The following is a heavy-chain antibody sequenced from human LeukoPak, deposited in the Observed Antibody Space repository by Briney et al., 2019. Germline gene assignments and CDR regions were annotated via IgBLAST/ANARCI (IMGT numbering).Heavy chain of an antibody. J-gene: IGHJ5*02. CDR1: GGSFSGYY. V-gene: IGHV4-34*01. CDR2: INHSGGT. CDR3: ASSTIFGVVANWFDP. Sequence: SETLSLTCAVYGGSFSGYYWSWIRQPPGRGLEWIGEINHSGGTNYNPSLKSRVTISVDTSKNQFSLRLSSVTAADTAVYYCASSTIFGVVANWFDPWGQGTLVTVSS. D-gene: IGHD3-3*01.